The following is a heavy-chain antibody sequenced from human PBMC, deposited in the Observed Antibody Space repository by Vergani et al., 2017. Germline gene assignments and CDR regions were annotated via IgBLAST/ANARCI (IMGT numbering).Heavy chain of an antibody. CDR1: GFSFNTYG. J-gene: IGHJ4*02. V-gene: IGHV3-30*02. Sequence: QVQLVETGGGVVQPGGSLRLYCATSGFSFNTYGAHWVRQAPGKGLEWVAFIGYDGRIKYNVDSVKGRFTISRDNSKNMLFLQMNNLRTEDTAIYYCAKQYFVSGNYLFDYWGQGTLVTVSS. CDR2: IGYDGRIK. CDR3: AKQYFVSGNYLFDY. D-gene: IGHD3-10*01.